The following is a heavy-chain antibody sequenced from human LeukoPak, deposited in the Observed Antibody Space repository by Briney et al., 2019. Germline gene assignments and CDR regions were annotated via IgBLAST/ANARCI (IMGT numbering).Heavy chain of an antibody. D-gene: IGHD3-3*01. CDR2: IYDSGSA. CDR3: ARVLQNYYHMDV. V-gene: IGHV4-59*11. Sequence: PETLSLTCTVSGVSINSHCWSWIRQPPGKGLEWIGFIYDSGSANYKSSLKSRVTMTVDTSKNQFSLKLNSVTAADTAVYYCARVLQNYYHMDVWGKGTTVTVSS. CDR1: GVSINSHC. J-gene: IGHJ6*03.